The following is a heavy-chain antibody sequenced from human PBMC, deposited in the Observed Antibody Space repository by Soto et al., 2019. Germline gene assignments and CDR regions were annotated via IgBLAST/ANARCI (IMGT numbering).Heavy chain of an antibody. V-gene: IGHV4-39*01. D-gene: IGHD3-9*01. Sequence: SETLSLTCTVSGGSVSSSSCYWGWIRQPPGKGLEWIGSIYYSGSTYYNPSLKSRVTISVDTSKNQFSLKLSSVTAADTAVYYCARHLSGYYDILTGYFPYYYGMDVWGQGTTVTVSS. CDR1: GGSVSSSSCY. J-gene: IGHJ6*02. CDR3: ARHLSGYYDILTGYFPYYYGMDV. CDR2: IYYSGST.